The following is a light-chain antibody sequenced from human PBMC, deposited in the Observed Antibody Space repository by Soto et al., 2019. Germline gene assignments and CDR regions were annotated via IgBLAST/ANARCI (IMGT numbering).Light chain of an antibody. CDR1: QSVSSD. CDR2: GAS. CDR3: QQYLTSPKT. Sequence: EIVMTQCPATLSVSPGERATLSCRASQSVSSDLAWYHQKPGQAPRLLIHGASTRATGFPARFSGSGYGTDFNLTISRLEPEDFAVYYCQQYLTSPKTFGQGTKVDIK. V-gene: IGKV3-15*01. J-gene: IGKJ1*01.